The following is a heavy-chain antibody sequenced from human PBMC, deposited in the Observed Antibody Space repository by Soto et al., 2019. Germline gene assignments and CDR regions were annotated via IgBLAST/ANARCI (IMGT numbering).Heavy chain of an antibody. CDR1: GYTFTHYY. J-gene: IGHJ4*02. V-gene: IGHV1-46*01. Sequence: QVQLVQSGAEVKKPGASVKASCKASGYTFTHYYIHWVRQAPGQGLEWMGIINPNGGSTTYAQKFRAGFTMTRDTSTSTVYMELSSLRSEDSAVYYCATSVNSAMAFDYWGQGTLVTVSS. D-gene: IGHD5-18*01. CDR2: INPNGGST. CDR3: ATSVNSAMAFDY.